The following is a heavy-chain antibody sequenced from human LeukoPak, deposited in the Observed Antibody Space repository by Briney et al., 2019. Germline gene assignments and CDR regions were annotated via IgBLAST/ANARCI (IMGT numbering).Heavy chain of an antibody. V-gene: IGHV3-33*01. CDR2: IWYDGSNK. CDR3: ARGSQQLPRSTPGY. CDR1: GFTFSSYG. J-gene: IGHJ4*02. D-gene: IGHD2-2*01. Sequence: GGSLRFSCAASGFTFSSYGMHWVRQAPGKGLEWVAVIWYDGSNKYYADSVKGRFTISRDNSKNTLYLQMNCLRAEDTAVYYCARGSQQLPRSTPGYWGQGTLVTVSS.